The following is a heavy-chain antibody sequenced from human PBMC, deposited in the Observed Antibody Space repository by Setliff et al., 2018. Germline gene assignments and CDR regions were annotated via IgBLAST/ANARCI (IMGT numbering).Heavy chain of an antibody. CDR2: IHYSGST. D-gene: IGHD2-8*02. Sequence: PSETLSLTCTVSGGSIRNYYWSWIRQPPGKGLEWIAYIHYSGSTNQNPSLKSRVTISVDTSKNQFSLNLRSVTAADTAVYYCARLSPYNTGPPFDYWGQGTLVTVSS. J-gene: IGHJ4*02. CDR1: GGSIRNYY. V-gene: IGHV4-59*08. CDR3: ARLSPYNTGPPFDY.